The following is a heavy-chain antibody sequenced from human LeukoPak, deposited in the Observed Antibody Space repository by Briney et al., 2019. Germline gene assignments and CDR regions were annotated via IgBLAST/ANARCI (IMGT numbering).Heavy chain of an antibody. CDR1: GYTFTGYY. Sequence: VSVKVSCKASGYTFTGYYMHWVRQAPGQGLEWMGWINPNSGGTNYAQKFQGRVTMTRDTSISTAYMELSRLRSDDTAVYYCARDAYDFWSGLNWFDPWGQGTLVTVSS. D-gene: IGHD3-3*01. V-gene: IGHV1-2*02. CDR3: ARDAYDFWSGLNWFDP. J-gene: IGHJ5*02. CDR2: INPNSGGT.